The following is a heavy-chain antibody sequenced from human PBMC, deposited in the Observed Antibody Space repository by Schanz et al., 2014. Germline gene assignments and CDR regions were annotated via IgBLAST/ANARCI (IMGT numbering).Heavy chain of an antibody. CDR1: GFTFSNYG. V-gene: IGHV3-30*18. J-gene: IGHJ4*02. CDR3: RKEGTICWDLGVDY. Sequence: QVQLVESGGGVVQPGRSLRLSCAASGFTFSNYGLHWVRQAPGKGLEWVTVIFYDGNTKYYADSVKGRFTISSDNSKNTLYLQMNSLTPEDTAEYYSRKEGTICWDLGVDYWGQGTLVTVSS. D-gene: IGHD1-7*01. CDR2: IFYDGNTK.